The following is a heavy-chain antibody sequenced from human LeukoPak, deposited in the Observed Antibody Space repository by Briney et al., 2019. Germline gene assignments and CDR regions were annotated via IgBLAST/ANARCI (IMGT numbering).Heavy chain of an antibody. CDR3: ASTPNGVAAIYFDY. CDR1: GFTFSSYG. J-gene: IGHJ4*02. CDR2: ISYDGSNK. Sequence: QTGGSLRLSCAASGFTFSSYGMHWVRQAPGKGLEWVAVISYDGSNKYYADSVKGRFTISRDNSKNTLYLQMNSLRAEDTAVYYCASTPNGVAAIYFDYWGQGTLVTVSS. V-gene: IGHV3-30*03. D-gene: IGHD2-15*01.